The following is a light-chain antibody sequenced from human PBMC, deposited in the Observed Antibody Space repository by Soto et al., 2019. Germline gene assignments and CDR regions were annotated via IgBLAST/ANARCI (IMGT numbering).Light chain of an antibody. CDR2: DVS. V-gene: IGLV2-14*03. Sequence: QSVLTQPASVSGSPGQSITISCTGTSSDVGSENYVSWYQQHPGRAPKLMIYDVSNRPSGVSNRFSGSKSGNTASLTISEPQAEDEADYYCSSYSTTSTLVFGSGTKGTVL. CDR1: SSDVGSENY. J-gene: IGLJ1*01. CDR3: SSYSTTSTLV.